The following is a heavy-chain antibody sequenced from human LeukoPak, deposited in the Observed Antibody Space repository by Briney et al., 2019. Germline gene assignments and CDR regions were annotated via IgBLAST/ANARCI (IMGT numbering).Heavy chain of an antibody. V-gene: IGHV1-18*01. Sequence: ASVKVSCKASGYTFSSYGFSWVRQAPGQGLEWMGWINTYNGNTNSAQKFQGRFTMTTDPSTHTVFMGLRSLRSDDTAVYYCARGSGTYFPFDYWGQGTLLTVSP. CDR2: INTYNGNT. CDR1: GYTFSSYG. J-gene: IGHJ4*02. D-gene: IGHD1-26*01. CDR3: ARGSGTYFPFDY.